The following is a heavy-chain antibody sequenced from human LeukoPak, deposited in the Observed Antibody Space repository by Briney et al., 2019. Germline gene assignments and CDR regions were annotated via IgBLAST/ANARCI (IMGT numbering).Heavy chain of an antibody. V-gene: IGHV1-2*02. J-gene: IGHJ4*02. D-gene: IGHD3-22*01. CDR3: ARDRAPYYYDSSAYYFDY. CDR2: INPNSGGT. Sequence: ASVKVSCKASGYTFTGYCMHWVRQAPGQGLEWMGWINPNSGGTNYAQKFQGRVTMTRDTSISTAYMELSRLRSDDTAVYYCARDRAPYYYDSSAYYFDYWGQGTLVTVSS. CDR1: GYTFTGYC.